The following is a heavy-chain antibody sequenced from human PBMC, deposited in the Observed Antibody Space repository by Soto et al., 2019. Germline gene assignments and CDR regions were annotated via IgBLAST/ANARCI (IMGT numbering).Heavy chain of an antibody. CDR3: ARDGGYGNFQH. D-gene: IGHD3-16*01. Sequence: QLQLQESGSGLVKPSQTLSLTCTVSGGSISSGGYSWSWIRQPPGKGLEWIGYIYHTGNTYYNPSLKTXXTXSAXRSKNQFSLKLNSVTAADTAVYYCARDGGYGNFQHWGQGTLVTVFS. CDR1: GGSISSGGYS. J-gene: IGHJ1*01. CDR2: IYHTGNT. V-gene: IGHV4-30-2*01.